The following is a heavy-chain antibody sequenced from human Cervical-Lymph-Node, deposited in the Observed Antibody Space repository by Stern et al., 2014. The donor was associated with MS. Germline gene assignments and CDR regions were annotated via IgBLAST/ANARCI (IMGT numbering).Heavy chain of an antibody. J-gene: IGHJ4*02. CDR1: GYTFGANY. V-gene: IGHV1-2*02. CDR2: ITTNSSGT. Sequence: QMQLVESGAEVKRSGASMKVSCKASGYTFGANYMHWVRQAPGQGLEWMGRITTNSSGTTYAQNFQGRITMTTDTSPTNASMELRRLRMDDAAVDFCARAMIGESVFDHWGQGTLVTVSS. CDR3: ARAMIGESVFDH. D-gene: IGHD3-16*01.